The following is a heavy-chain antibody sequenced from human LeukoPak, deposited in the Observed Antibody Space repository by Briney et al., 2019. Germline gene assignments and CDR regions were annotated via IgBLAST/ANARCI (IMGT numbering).Heavy chain of an antibody. V-gene: IGHV4-39*01. CDR1: GGSLSSRSYD. Sequence: PQTLSLTCTVSGGSLSSRSYDWGWIPHPPGRGLDGFGSTYLSGSTYYNPSLKSRDTISVDTYKNQFSMKLSSVTAADTAVYYCASFCRDGYNCVGDFDYWGEGTLVTVSS. J-gene: IGHJ4*02. CDR3: ASFCRDGYNCVGDFDY. D-gene: IGHD5-24*01. CDR2: TYLSGST.